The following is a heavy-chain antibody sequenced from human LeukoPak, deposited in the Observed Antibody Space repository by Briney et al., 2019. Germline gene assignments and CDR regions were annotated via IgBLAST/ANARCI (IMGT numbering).Heavy chain of an antibody. V-gene: IGHV4-39*01. D-gene: IGHD1-26*01. Sequence: PAETLSLTCTVSGGSISSSSYYWGWIRQPPGKGRESIVSIYYSGSTYYNPSLKSRVTISVDTSKNQFSLKLSSVTAADTAVYYCARRVEWEPVNWFDPWGQGTLVTVSS. CDR2: IYYSGST. CDR1: GGSISSSSYY. CDR3: ARRVEWEPVNWFDP. J-gene: IGHJ5*02.